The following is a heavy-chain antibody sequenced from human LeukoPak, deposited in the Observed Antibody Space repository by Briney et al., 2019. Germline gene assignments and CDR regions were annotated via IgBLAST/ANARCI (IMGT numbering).Heavy chain of an antibody. J-gene: IGHJ4*02. Sequence: GGSLRLSCAASGFTFSSYVMSWVRQAPGQGLEWVSVISGSGGSTFYADSMKGRFTISRDNSKNTLYLQMNSLRAEDTAVYYCAKEHRWLQWIDYWGQGTLVTVSS. CDR2: ISGSGGST. CDR1: GFTFSSYV. CDR3: AKEHRWLQWIDY. D-gene: IGHD5-24*01. V-gene: IGHV3-23*01.